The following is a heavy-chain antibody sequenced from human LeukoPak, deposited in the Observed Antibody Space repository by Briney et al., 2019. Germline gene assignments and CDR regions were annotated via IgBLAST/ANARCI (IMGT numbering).Heavy chain of an antibody. Sequence: PSETLSLTCTVSGGAITNYYWSWIRQPPGKGLEWIGYMYYSGSTNYNPSLKSRVTISVDTSKNQFSLKLSSVTAADTAVYYCARGAFRRELLVTYRSAFDIWGQGTMVTVSS. J-gene: IGHJ3*02. CDR1: GGAITNYY. CDR2: MYYSGST. D-gene: IGHD1-26*01. V-gene: IGHV4-59*12. CDR3: ARGAFRRELLVTYRSAFDI.